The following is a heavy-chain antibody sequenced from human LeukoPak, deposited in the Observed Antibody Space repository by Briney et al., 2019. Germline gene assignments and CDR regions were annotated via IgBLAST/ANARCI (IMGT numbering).Heavy chain of an antibody. J-gene: IGHJ5*02. V-gene: IGHV1-18*01. D-gene: IGHD2-15*01. CDR2: ISAYNGNT. Sequence: GSSVKVSCKASGGTFSSYAVSWVRQAPGQGLEWMGWISAYNGNTNYAQNLQGRVTMTTDTSTSTAYMELRSLRSDDTAVYYCARVIYCSGGSCYWRDWFDPWGQGTLVTVSS. CDR1: GGTFSSYA. CDR3: ARVIYCSGGSCYWRDWFDP.